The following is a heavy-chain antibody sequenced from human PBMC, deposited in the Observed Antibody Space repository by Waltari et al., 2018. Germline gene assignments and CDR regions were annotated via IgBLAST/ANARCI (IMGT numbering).Heavy chain of an antibody. V-gene: IGHV1-69*01. Sequence: QVQLVQSGAEVKKPGSSVKVSCKASGGTFSSYASSWVRQAPGQGLEWMGGIIPIFGTANYAQKFQGRVTITADESTSTAYMELSSLRSEDTAVYYCARDGTYDSSGRHYWFDPWGQGTLVTVSS. D-gene: IGHD3-22*01. CDR2: IIPIFGTA. J-gene: IGHJ5*02. CDR1: GGTFSSYA. CDR3: ARDGTYDSSGRHYWFDP.